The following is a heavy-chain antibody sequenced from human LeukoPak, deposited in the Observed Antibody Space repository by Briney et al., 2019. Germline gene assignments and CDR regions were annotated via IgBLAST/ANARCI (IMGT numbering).Heavy chain of an antibody. V-gene: IGHV4-39*01. Sequence: SETLSLTCTVSGGSISSSSYSWGWIRQPPGKGLEWIGSIYYSGSTYYNPSLKSRVTISVDTSKNQFSLKLSSVTAADTAVYYCARHFLWFGEFSGLFDYWGQETLVTVSS. J-gene: IGHJ4*02. CDR2: IYYSGST. CDR1: GGSISSSSYS. CDR3: ARHFLWFGEFSGLFDY. D-gene: IGHD3-10*01.